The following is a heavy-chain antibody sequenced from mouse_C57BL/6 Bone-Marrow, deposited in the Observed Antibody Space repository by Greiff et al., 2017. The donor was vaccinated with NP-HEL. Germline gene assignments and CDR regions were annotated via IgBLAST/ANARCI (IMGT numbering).Heavy chain of an antibody. CDR1: GYTFTSYD. Sequence: QVQLKESGPELVKPGASVKLSCKASGYTFTSYDINWVKQRPGQGLEWIGWIYPRDGSTKYNEKFKGKATLTVDTSSSTAYMELHSLTSEDSAVYFCARGYGSSYRAMDYWGQGTSVTVSS. V-gene: IGHV1-85*01. J-gene: IGHJ4*01. D-gene: IGHD1-1*01. CDR3: ARGYGSSYRAMDY. CDR2: IYPRDGST.